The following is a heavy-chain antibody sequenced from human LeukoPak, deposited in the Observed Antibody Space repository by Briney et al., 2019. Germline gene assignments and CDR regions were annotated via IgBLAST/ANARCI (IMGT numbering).Heavy chain of an antibody. CDR1: GFTFNNYG. Sequence: GGSLRLSCAASGFTFNNYGMHYVRQAPGKGLEWVAVISDDGRNKNYADSVKGRFTISRDSSNNTLYLQMNSLRAEDTGVYFCAKDRETTASGTFDFRGQGTLVTVSS. J-gene: IGHJ4*02. CDR3: AKDRETTASGTFDF. V-gene: IGHV3-30*18. D-gene: IGHD6-13*01. CDR2: ISDDGRNK.